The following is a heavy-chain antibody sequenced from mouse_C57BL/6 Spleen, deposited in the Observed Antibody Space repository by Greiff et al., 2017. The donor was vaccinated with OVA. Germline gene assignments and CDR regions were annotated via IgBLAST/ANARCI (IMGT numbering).Heavy chain of an antibody. CDR2: IYPSSGNT. D-gene: IGHD2-4*01. CDR1: GYTFTSYG. CDR3: SRCDDYDRGFAY. J-gene: IGHJ3*01. Sequence: QVQLKESGAELARPGASVKLSCKASGYTFTSYGISWVKQRTGQGLEWIGEIYPSSGNTYYNEKFKGKATLTADKSSSTAYMGLRSLTSEDSAVYFCSRCDDYDRGFAYWGQGTLVTVSA. V-gene: IGHV1-81*01.